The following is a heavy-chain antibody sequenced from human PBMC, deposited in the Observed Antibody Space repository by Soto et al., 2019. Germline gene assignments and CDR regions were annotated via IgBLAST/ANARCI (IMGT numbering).Heavy chain of an antibody. CDR1: GSSFSSYS. CDR3: AKDLRVTMIVVVITSLGMDV. CDR2: ISGSGGST. J-gene: IGHJ6*02. D-gene: IGHD3-22*01. V-gene: IGHV3-23*01. Sequence: HPGGSRRRSWPVSGSSFSSYSMSWVRPPPGEWLEWVAVISGSGGSTYYADTVKGRFINARDNSKNALYLKMNSLRAEDTAVYYCAKDLRVTMIVVVITSLGMDVWGQGTTVTVSS.